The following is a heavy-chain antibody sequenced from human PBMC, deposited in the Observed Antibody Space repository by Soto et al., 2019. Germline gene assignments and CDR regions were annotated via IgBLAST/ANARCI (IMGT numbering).Heavy chain of an antibody. V-gene: IGHV4-31*03. CDR3: AGYVDIVATETDY. J-gene: IGHJ4*02. D-gene: IGHD5-12*01. Sequence: QVQLQESGPGLVKPSQTLSLTCTVSGGSISSGGYYWSWIRQHPGKGLEWIGYIYYSGSTYYNPSLKSRVIISVDTSKNQFSLKLSSVTAADTAVYYCAGYVDIVATETDYWGQGTLVTVSS. CDR2: IYYSGST. CDR1: GGSISSGGYY.